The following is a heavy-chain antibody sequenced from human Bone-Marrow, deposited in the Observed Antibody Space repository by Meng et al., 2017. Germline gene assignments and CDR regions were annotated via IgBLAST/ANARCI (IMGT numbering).Heavy chain of an antibody. CDR3: VGDPLYYYGSGRNY. CDR2: INPKWCNT. D-gene: IGHD3-10*01. Sequence: LELMARINPKWCNTQYAQRFQARVTMTGDTSIRTSYMELSGLRSDDTAVYYCVGDPLYYYGSGRNYWGQGTLVTVSS. J-gene: IGHJ4*02. V-gene: IGHV1-2*06.